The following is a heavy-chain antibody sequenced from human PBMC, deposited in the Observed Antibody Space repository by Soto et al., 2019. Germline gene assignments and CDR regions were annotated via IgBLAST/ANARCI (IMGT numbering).Heavy chain of an antibody. D-gene: IGHD2-2*01. Sequence: VASVKVSCKASGYTFTGYYMHWVRQAPGQGLEWMGWINPNSGGTNYAQKFQGRVTMTRDTSISTAYMELSRLRSDDTAVYYCARAALGYCSSTSCPTRYYYYGMDVWGQGTTVTVSS. J-gene: IGHJ6*02. V-gene: IGHV1-2*02. CDR3: ARAALGYCSSTSCPTRYYYYGMDV. CDR2: INPNSGGT. CDR1: GYTFTGYY.